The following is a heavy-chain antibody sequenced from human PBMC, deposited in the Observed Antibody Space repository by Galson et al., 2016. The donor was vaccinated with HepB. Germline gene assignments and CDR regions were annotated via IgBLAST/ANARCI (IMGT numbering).Heavy chain of an antibody. CDR2: ISYDGSNK. CDR3: AKGPWIQLLWGLDY. D-gene: IGHD5-18*01. V-gene: IGHV3-30*18. CDR1: GFTFSTCG. Sequence: SLRLSCAASGFTFSTCGMHWVRQAPGKGLEWVAVISYDGSNKYYADSVKGRFTISRDNSKNTLFLQMNSLRAEDTAVYYCAKGPWIQLLWGLDYWGQGTLVTVSS. J-gene: IGHJ4*02.